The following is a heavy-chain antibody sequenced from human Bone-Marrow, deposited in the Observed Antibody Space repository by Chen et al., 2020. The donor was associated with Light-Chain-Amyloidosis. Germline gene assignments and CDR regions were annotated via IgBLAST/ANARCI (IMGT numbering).Heavy chain of an antibody. CDR2: IYPDDSDA. V-gene: IGHV5-51*01. D-gene: IGHD5-12*01. Sequence: EVQLEQSGPEEKKPGESLKISCKGTGYTCPNYWIGRVRQMPGKGLEWMGVIYPDDSDARYRPSFEGQVTISADKSITTAYLQWRSLKASDTAMYYCARRRDGYNFDYWGQGTLVTVSS. CDR1: GYTCPNYW. CDR3: ARRRDGYNFDY. J-gene: IGHJ4*02.